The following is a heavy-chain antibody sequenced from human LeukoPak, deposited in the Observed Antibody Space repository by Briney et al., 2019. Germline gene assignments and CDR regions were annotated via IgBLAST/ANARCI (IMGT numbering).Heavy chain of an antibody. J-gene: IGHJ3*02. CDR1: GFTFSSYS. D-gene: IGHD4-23*01. CDR3: AKDRTVVYDAFDI. V-gene: IGHV3-23*01. CDR2: ISGSGGST. Sequence: GSLRLSCAASGFTFSSYSMNRVRQAPGKGLEWVSAISGSGGSTYYADSVKGRFTISRDNSKNTLYLQMNSLRAEDTAVYYCAKDRTVVYDAFDIWGQGTMVTVSS.